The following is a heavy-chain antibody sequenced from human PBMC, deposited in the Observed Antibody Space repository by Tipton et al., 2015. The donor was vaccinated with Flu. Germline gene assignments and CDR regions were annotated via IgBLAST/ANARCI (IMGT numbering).Heavy chain of an antibody. V-gene: IGHV1-46*01. CDR3: AKDTSTSGYYFGMDV. D-gene: IGHD2-2*01. J-gene: IGHJ6*02. CDR2: VNPSGGGT. Sequence: QLVQSGAEVQRTGASVKISCKSSGYSFTNYFIHWVRRAPGQGFEWMGVVNPSGGGTTYAQRFQGRVTMTTDTSTSTAYMELRNVMSEDTAIYYCAKDTSTSGYYFGMDVWGQGTTVTVSS. CDR1: GYSFTNYF.